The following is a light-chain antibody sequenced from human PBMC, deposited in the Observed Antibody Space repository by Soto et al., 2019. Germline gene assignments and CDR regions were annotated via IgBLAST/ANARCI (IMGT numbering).Light chain of an antibody. CDR2: DVT. CDR1: TSDVGGYNY. V-gene: IGLV2-11*01. J-gene: IGLJ2*01. Sequence: QSALTQPRSVSGSPGQSVTISCTATTSDVGGYNYVSWYQQHPGKAPKLMIYDVTKRPSGVPDRFSGSKSGNTASLTTSGLQAGDEAEYFCCSYAGRYTLAFGGGTKVTVL. CDR3: CSYAGRYTLA.